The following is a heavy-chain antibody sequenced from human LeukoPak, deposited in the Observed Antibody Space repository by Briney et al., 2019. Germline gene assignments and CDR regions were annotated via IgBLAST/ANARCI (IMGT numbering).Heavy chain of an antibody. D-gene: IGHD2-21*02. Sequence: GGSLRLSCAASGSTFSSYAMSWVRQAPGKGLECVSAISGSGGSTYYADSVKGRFTISRDNSKNTLYLQMNSLRAEDTAVYYCAKDPTVVVTVVDYWGQGTLDTVSS. J-gene: IGHJ4*02. CDR2: ISGSGGST. CDR3: AKDPTVVVTVVDY. CDR1: GSTFSSYA. V-gene: IGHV3-23*01.